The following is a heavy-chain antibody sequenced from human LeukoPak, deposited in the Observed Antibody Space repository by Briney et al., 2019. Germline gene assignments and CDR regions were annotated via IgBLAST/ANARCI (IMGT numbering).Heavy chain of an antibody. J-gene: IGHJ5*02. D-gene: IGHD5-24*01. Sequence: GRSLRLSCAASGFTFSSYAMHWVRQAPGKGLEWVAVISYDGSNKYYADSVKGRFTISRDNSKNTLYLQMNSLRAEDTAVYYCAKTARDTRKNWFDPWGQGTLVTVSS. CDR3: AKTARDTRKNWFDP. CDR2: ISYDGSNK. CDR1: GFTFSSYA. V-gene: IGHV3-30*18.